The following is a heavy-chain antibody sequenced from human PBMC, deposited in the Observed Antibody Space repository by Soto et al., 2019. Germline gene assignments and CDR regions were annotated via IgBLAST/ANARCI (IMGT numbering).Heavy chain of an antibody. CDR1: GFTFSSYG. Sequence: GGSLRLSCAASGFTFSSYGMHWVRQAPGKGLEWVAVISYDGSNKYYADSVKGRFPISRDNSKNTLYLQMNSLRAEDTAVYYCAKGGHCGGDCYPSPNYYYYGMDVWGQGTTVTVSS. D-gene: IGHD2-21*02. J-gene: IGHJ6*02. CDR3: AKGGHCGGDCYPSPNYYYYGMDV. V-gene: IGHV3-30*18. CDR2: ISYDGSNK.